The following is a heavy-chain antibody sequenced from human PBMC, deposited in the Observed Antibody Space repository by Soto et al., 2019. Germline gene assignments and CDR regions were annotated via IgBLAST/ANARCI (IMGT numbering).Heavy chain of an antibody. CDR2: INYSGST. CDR3: ARRRIVVTTNFDY. CDR1: GGSFANYY. D-gene: IGHD1-26*01. J-gene: IGHJ4*02. Sequence: SETLSLTCAVYGGSFANYYWNWIRQPPGKGLEWIGEINYSGSTDYNPSLESRVTISVDTSKNQFSLNLSSVTAADTAVYYCARRRIVVTTNFDYWGQGTPVTVSS. V-gene: IGHV4-34*01.